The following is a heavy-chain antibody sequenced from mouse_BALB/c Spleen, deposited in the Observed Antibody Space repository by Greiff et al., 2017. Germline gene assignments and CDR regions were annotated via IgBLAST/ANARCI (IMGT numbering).Heavy chain of an antibody. CDR3: ARGDGYPFAY. J-gene: IGHJ3*01. CDR2: ISTYYGDA. V-gene: IGHV1S137*01. CDR1: GYTFTDYA. D-gene: IGHD2-3*01. Sequence: QVQLKESGAELVRPGVSVKISCKGSGYTFTDYAMHWVKQSHAKSLEWIGVISTYYGDASYNQKFKGKATMTVDKSSSTAYMELARLTSEDSAIYYCARGDGYPFAYWGQGTLVTVSA.